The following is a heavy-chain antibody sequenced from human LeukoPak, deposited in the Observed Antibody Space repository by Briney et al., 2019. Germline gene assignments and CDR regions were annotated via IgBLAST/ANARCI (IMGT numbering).Heavy chain of an antibody. Sequence: PSETLSLTCAVYGGSFSGYYWSWIRQPPGKGLEWIGEINHSGSTNYNPSLKSRVTISVDTYKHPFSLKLSSVTAADTAVYYCARHGALPGASFITMVRGGRYNWFDPWGQGTLVTVSS. CDR2: INHSGST. CDR1: GGSFSGYY. CDR3: ARHGALPGASFITMVRGGRYNWFDP. D-gene: IGHD3-10*01. J-gene: IGHJ5*02. V-gene: IGHV4-34*01.